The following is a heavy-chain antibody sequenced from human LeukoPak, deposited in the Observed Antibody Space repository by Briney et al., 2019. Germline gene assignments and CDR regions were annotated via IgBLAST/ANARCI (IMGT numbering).Heavy chain of an antibody. CDR3: ARDRGYSQDY. CDR2: ISSSGSTI. V-gene: IGHV3-48*03. J-gene: IGHJ4*02. CDR1: GFTFSSYE. D-gene: IGHD5-18*01. Sequence: PGGSLRLSCAASGFTFSSYEMNWVRQAPGKGLEWVSYISSSGSTIYYADSVKGRFTISRDNAKNTLYLQMNSLRAEDTAVYYCARDRGYSQDYWGQGTLVTVSS.